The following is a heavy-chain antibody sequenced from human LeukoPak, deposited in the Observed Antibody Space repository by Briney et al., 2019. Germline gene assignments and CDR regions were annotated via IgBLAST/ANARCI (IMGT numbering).Heavy chain of an antibody. CDR3: AKSRSGYYGLLDY. V-gene: IGHV3-30*02. J-gene: IGHJ4*02. Sequence: GGSLRLSCAASGSTFSSYGMHWVRQAPGKGLEWVAFIRYDGSNKYYADSVKGRFTISRDNSKNTLYLQMNSLRAEDTTVYYCAKSRSGYYGLLDYWGQGTLVTVSS. D-gene: IGHD3-22*01. CDR2: IRYDGSNK. CDR1: GSTFSSYG.